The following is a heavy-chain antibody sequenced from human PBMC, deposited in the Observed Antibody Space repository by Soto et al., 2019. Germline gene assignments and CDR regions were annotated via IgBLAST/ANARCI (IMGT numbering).Heavy chain of an antibody. D-gene: IGHD4-4*01. CDR2: IRSKANSYAT. CDR3: TLGPTNYAFDI. CDR1: GFTFSGSA. J-gene: IGHJ3*02. V-gene: IGHV3-73*01. Sequence: GGSLRLSCAASGFTFSGSAMHWVRQASGKGLEWVGRIRSKANSYATAYAASVKGRFTISRDDSKNTAYLQMNSLKTEDTAVYYCTLGPTNYAFDIWGQGTIVTVSS.